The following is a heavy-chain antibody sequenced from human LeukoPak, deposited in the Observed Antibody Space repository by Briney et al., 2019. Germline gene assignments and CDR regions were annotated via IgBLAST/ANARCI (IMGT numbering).Heavy chain of an antibody. Sequence: GRSLRLSCAASGFTFNDFAMPWVRLTPGKGLEWVSGISWNSGRIAYADSVKGRFTISRDNAENSLYLQMNSLRTEDTAFYYCVKDGGDYGDYSYYFDYWGQGTLVTVSS. CDR1: GFTFNDFA. J-gene: IGHJ4*02. V-gene: IGHV3-9*01. D-gene: IGHD4-17*01. CDR3: VKDGGDYGDYSYYFDY. CDR2: ISWNSGRI.